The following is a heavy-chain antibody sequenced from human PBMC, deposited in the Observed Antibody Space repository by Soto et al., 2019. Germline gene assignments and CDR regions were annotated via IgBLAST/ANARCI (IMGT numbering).Heavy chain of an antibody. Sequence: QVQLQESGPGLVKPSETLSLTCTVSGGSVTSDSYYWSWMRQPPGKGLEWIGYISYRGSTNYNASRKIRVTISRDTSTNQFALRLSSVTSADTAVYYCAGLYCTRTSCWLKVWGQGTRVIVSS. V-gene: IGHV4-61*01. J-gene: IGHJ4*02. D-gene: IGHD2-2*01. CDR1: GGSVTSDSYY. CDR2: ISYRGST. CDR3: AGLYCTRTSCWLKV.